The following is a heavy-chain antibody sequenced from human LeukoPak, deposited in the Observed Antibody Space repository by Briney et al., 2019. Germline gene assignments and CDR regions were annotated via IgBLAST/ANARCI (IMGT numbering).Heavy chain of an antibody. CDR3: ARDSGGVGGVIVNFDY. CDR1: GGSISSSNW. D-gene: IGHD3-16*02. Sequence: SETLSLTCALSGGSISSSNWWSWVRQPPGKGLEWIGEIYHSGSTNYNPSLKSQVTISVDKSKNQFSLKLSSVTAADTAVYYCARDSGGVGGVIVNFDYWGQGTLVTVSS. CDR2: IYHSGST. J-gene: IGHJ4*02. V-gene: IGHV4-4*02.